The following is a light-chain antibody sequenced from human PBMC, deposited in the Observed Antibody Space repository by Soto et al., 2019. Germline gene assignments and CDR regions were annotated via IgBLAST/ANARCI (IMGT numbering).Light chain of an antibody. J-gene: IGKJ4*01. CDR3: QQYSDSPLT. CDR2: GAS. V-gene: IGKV3-20*01. Sequence: EIVLTXXPGTLSLSPGERATLSCRASQTVRTNYLAWFQHKPGQAPRLLIYGASSRATGIPDRFSGSGSGTDFTLTINRLEPEDFAVYFCQQYSDSPLTFGGGTKVEIK. CDR1: QTVRTNY.